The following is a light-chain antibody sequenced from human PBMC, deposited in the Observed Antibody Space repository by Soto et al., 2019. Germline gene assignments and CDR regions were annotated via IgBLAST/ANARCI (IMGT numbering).Light chain of an antibody. J-gene: IGLJ3*02. Sequence: QSALTQPASVSGSPGQSITISCTGTSSDVGGYNYVSWYQQHPDKAPKLMIYDVSNRSSGVSNRFSGSKSGITASLTISGLQAEDEADYYCSSYTSSSTSFGGGTKLTVL. V-gene: IGLV2-14*01. CDR1: SSDVGGYNY. CDR2: DVS. CDR3: SSYTSSSTS.